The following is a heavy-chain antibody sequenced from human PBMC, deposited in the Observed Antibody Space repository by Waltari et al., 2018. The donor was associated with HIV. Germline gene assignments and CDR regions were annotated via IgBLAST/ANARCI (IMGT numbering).Heavy chain of an antibody. Sequence: EVQLVESGGGLVQPGGSLRLSCSASGFAFNSSWMHWVRHAPGKGLGLSSRLNTDVSITTYADAVKGRFPISRDNAKNTLYLQMNSLSAEDTAVYYCSRERARSCDDSGRFFDYWGQGTLVTVSS. CDR3: SRERARSCDDSGRFFDY. V-gene: IGHV3-74*01. D-gene: IGHD1-26*01. CDR2: LNTDVSIT. CDR1: GFAFNSSW. J-gene: IGHJ4*02.